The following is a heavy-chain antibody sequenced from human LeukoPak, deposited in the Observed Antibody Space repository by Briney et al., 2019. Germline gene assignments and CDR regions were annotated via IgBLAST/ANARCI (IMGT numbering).Heavy chain of an antibody. CDR3: ARTLADAGANH. V-gene: IGHV1-46*01. CDR2: INPSGDTV. J-gene: IGHJ5*02. CDR1: GYTFINYY. D-gene: IGHD2-8*02. Sequence: ASVKVSCKASGYTFINYYIHWVRQAPGQGLEWMGRINPSGDTVNYAQKFQDRVTMTRDTATNTVYLDLSSLRSDDAAIYYCARTLADAGANHWGQGTLVTVYS.